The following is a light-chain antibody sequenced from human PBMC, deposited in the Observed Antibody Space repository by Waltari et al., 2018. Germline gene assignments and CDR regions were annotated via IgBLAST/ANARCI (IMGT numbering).Light chain of an antibody. CDR1: RSNMGHNA. V-gene: IGLV1-36*01. J-gene: IGLJ2*01. CDR2: ADD. CDR3: AAWDDSLKGVL. Sequence: QSVLTQTPSVSEAPRQRVTISCSGSRSNMGHNAVNWYQQVPGKAPKLLVFADDLLPSGVSDRFSGSKSGTSASLAISGLRSEDEGVYFCAAWDDSLKGVLFGGGTKLTVL.